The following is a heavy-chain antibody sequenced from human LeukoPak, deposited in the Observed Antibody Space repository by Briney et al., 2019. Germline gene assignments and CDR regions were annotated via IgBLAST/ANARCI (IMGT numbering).Heavy chain of an antibody. CDR2: ISDSGSYT. V-gene: IGHV3-11*03. CDR3: ARTVGRGPGGHFDY. Sequence: GGSLRLSCAASGFSYRGYYMSWIRQAPGKGLEWVAYISDSGSYTNHADSVRGRFTISRDNAEKSLFLQMINLRAEDTAVYYCARTVGRGPGGHFDYWGQGALVTVSS. J-gene: IGHJ4*02. D-gene: IGHD4-23*01. CDR1: GFSYRGYY.